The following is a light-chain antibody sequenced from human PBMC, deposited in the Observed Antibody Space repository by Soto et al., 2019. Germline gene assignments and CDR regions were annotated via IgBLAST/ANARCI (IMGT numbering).Light chain of an antibody. V-gene: IGLV2-23*01. CDR3: CSYANSGTL. CDR2: EGS. Sequence: QSVLTQPASVSGSPGQSITISCTGTNSDVGSYNLVSWYQQHPGKAPKLMIYEGSKRPSGISDRFSGSKSGNTASLTISGLQAEDEADFYCCSYANSGTLFGAGTKVTVL. J-gene: IGLJ1*01. CDR1: NSDVGSYNL.